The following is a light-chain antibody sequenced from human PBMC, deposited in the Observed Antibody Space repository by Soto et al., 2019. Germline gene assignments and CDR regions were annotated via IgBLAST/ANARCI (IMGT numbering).Light chain of an antibody. CDR2: GNS. V-gene: IGLV1-40*01. CDR3: QSYDSSLNDV. J-gene: IGLJ1*01. Sequence: QLVLTQPPSVSGAPGQRVTISCTGSSSNIGAGYDVHWYQQLPGTAPKLLIYGNSNRPSGVPDRFSGSKSGTSASLAITGLQAEDEADYYCQSYDSSLNDVFGTGTKVTVL. CDR1: SSNIGAGYD.